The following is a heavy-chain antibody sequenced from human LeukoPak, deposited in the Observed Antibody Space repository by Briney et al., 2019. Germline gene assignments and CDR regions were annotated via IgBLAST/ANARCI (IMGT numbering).Heavy chain of an antibody. V-gene: IGHV3-23*01. CDR2: ISTSGDST. CDR1: GFTFSNYA. J-gene: IGHJ4*02. CDR3: SRRRRCSYYFDC. D-gene: IGHD4/OR15-4a*01. Sequence: GESLRLSCTASGFTFSNYAMTWVRQAPGKGLEWVSSISTSGDSTAYAASVKGRFAISRDNSKNTLCLQLNSLRAEATAVYYCSRRRRCSYYFDCWGQGTLVTVSS.